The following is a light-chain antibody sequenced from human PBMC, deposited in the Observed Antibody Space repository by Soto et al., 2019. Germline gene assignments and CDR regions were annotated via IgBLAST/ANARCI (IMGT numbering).Light chain of an antibody. J-gene: IGLJ2*01. CDR1: SGSIASYY. Sequence: NFMLTQPHSVSESPGKTVTISCTRSSGSIASYYVEWYQQRPGSAPSAVIYENNQRPSGVPDRFSGSIDSSSNSASLTISGLRTEDEADYYYQSFDDITVVFGGGTKLTVL. V-gene: IGLV6-57*04. CDR3: QSFDDITVV. CDR2: ENN.